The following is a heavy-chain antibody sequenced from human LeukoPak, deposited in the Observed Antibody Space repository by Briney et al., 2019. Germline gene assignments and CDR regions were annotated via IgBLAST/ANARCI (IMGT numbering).Heavy chain of an antibody. CDR1: GGSISSSNW. Sequence: SETLSLTCAVSGGSISSSNWWSWVRQPPGKGLEWIGEIYHSGSTNYNPPLKSRVTISVDRSKNQFSLKLSSVTAADTAVYYCASLLGYSYGYVRYYFDYWGQGTLVTVSS. D-gene: IGHD5-18*01. CDR3: ASLLGYSYGYVRYYFDY. J-gene: IGHJ4*02. CDR2: IYHSGST. V-gene: IGHV4-4*02.